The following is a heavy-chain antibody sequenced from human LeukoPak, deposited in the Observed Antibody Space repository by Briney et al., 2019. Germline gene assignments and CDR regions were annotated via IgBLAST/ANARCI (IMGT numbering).Heavy chain of an antibody. D-gene: IGHD1-1*01. CDR2: IYYSGST. Sequence: SETLSLTCTVSGGSISSGDYYWSWIRQPPGKGLEWIGYIYYSGSTYYNPSLKSRVTISVDTSKNQFPLKLSSVTAADTAVYYCARDPVQLERRTNYYYYYGMDVWGQGTTVTVSS. CDR3: ARDPVQLERRTNYYYYYGMDV. CDR1: GGSISSGDYY. V-gene: IGHV4-30-4*01. J-gene: IGHJ6*02.